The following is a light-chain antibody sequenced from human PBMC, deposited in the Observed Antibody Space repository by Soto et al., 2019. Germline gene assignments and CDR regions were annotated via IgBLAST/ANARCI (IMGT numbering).Light chain of an antibody. J-gene: IGLJ3*02. V-gene: IGLV1-51*01. Sequence: QSVLTQPPSVSAAPGQKVTISCFGSSSNIGNNYVSWYQQLPGTAPKLLIYDNNKRPSGIPDRFSGSKSGTSATLGITGLQTGDEADYYCGTWDSSLSAKWVFCGGTKLTVL. CDR1: SSNIGNNY. CDR2: DNN. CDR3: GTWDSSLSAKWV.